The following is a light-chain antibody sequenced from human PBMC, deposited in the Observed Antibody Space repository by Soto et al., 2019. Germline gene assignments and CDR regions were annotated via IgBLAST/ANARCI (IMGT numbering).Light chain of an antibody. CDR3: SSYGGYYNYV. CDR1: SSDVGGYNY. J-gene: IGLJ1*01. Sequence: QSALTQHPSASGSPGQSVTISCTGTSSDVGGYNYVSWYQQYPGKAPKLMIYEVNKRPSGVPDRFSGSKSGNTASLTVSGLQAEDEADYYCSSYGGYYNYVFGTGTKVTV. CDR2: EVN. V-gene: IGLV2-8*01.